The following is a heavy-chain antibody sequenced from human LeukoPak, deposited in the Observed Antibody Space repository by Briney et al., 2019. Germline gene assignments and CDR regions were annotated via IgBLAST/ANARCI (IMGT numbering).Heavy chain of an antibody. CDR2: IYYSGST. CDR3: ATRPSYCSSTSCIDY. J-gene: IGHJ4*02. Sequence: SETLSLTCTVSGGSISSSSYYWGWIRQPPGKGLEWIGSIYYSGSTYYNPSLKSRVTISVDTSKNQFSLKLSSVTAADTAVDYCATRPSYCSSTSCIDYWGQGTLVTVSS. D-gene: IGHD2-2*01. V-gene: IGHV4-39*01. CDR1: GGSISSSSYY.